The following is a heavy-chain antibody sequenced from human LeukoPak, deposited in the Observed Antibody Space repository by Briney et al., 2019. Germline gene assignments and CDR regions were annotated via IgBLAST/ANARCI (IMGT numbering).Heavy chain of an antibody. Sequence: GGSLRLSCAASGFTVSSNYMSWVRQAPGKGLEWVSILYSDGTTNYADSVKGRFTISRHNSKNTLYFQMNSVRAEDTAVYYCARINWYFDVWGRGTLVTVSS. CDR2: LYSDGTT. CDR3: ARINWYFDV. CDR1: GFTVSSNY. J-gene: IGHJ2*01. V-gene: IGHV3-53*04.